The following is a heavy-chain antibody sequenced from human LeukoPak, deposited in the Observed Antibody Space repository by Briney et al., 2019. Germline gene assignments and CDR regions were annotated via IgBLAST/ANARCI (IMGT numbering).Heavy chain of an antibody. D-gene: IGHD3-10*01. CDR2: ISSSSSYI. CDR1: GFTFSSYS. CDR3: ARAPVGSGYYFDY. Sequence: PGGSLRLSCAASGFTFSSYSMNWVRQAPGKGLEWVSSISSSSSYIYYADSVKGRFTISRDNAKNSLYLQMNSLRAEDTAVYYCARAPVGSGYYFDYWGQGTLVTVSS. V-gene: IGHV3-21*01. J-gene: IGHJ4*02.